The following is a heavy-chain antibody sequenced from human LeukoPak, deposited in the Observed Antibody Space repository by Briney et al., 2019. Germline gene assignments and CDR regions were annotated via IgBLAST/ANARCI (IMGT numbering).Heavy chain of an antibody. CDR2: ISSSSSTI. Sequence: GGSLRLPCAASGFTFSTYKMNWVRQAPGKGLEWVSYISSSSSTIYYADSVRGRFTISRDNSKNSLYLQMNSLRTEDTALYYCAKDSGYFYFDYWGQGTLVTVSS. D-gene: IGHD3-22*01. J-gene: IGHJ4*02. V-gene: IGHV3-48*04. CDR3: AKDSGYFYFDY. CDR1: GFTFSTYK.